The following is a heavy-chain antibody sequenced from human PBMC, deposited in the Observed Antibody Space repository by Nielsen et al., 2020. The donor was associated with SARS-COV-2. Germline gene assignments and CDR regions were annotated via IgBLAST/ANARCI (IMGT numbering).Heavy chain of an antibody. CDR3: VKGGHYDFWSGYYDGPMDV. D-gene: IGHD3-3*01. CDR2: IYSGGSST. CDR1: GFTFSSYA. Sequence: GESLKISCAASGFTFSSYAMSWVRQAPGKGLEWVSVIYSGGSSTYYADSVKGRFTISRDNSKNTLYPQMNSLRAEDTAVYYCVKGGHYDFWSGYYDGPMDVWGQGTTVTVSS. V-gene: IGHV3-23*03. J-gene: IGHJ6*02.